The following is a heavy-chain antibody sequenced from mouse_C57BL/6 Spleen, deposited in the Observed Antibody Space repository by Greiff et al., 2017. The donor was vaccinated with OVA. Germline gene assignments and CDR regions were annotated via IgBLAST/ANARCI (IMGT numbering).Heavy chain of an antibody. Sequence: VKLMESGPELVKPGASVKISCKASGYAFSSSWMNWVKQRPGKGLEWIGRIYPGDGDTTYNGKFKGKATLTADKSSSTAYMQLSSLTSEDAAVYFCARAGDYDGFAYWGQGTLVTVSA. CDR2: IYPGDGDT. J-gene: IGHJ3*01. CDR1: GYAFSSSW. V-gene: IGHV1-82*01. CDR3: ARAGDYDGFAY. D-gene: IGHD2-4*01.